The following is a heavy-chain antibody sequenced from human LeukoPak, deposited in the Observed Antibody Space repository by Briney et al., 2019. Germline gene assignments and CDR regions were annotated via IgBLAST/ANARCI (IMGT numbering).Heavy chain of an antibody. CDR2: IKQDGSKK. CDR1: GFPFSSYW. J-gene: IGHJ4*02. Sequence: GGSLRLSCVASGFPFSSYWMTWVRQAPGKGLEWVANIKQDGSKKSYVDPVKGRFTISRDNAKNSLYLQMNSLRAEDTAVYYCARVRIRWELPRRRYYFDYWGQGTLVTVSS. CDR3: ARVRIRWELPRRRYYFDY. V-gene: IGHV3-7*03. D-gene: IGHD1-26*01.